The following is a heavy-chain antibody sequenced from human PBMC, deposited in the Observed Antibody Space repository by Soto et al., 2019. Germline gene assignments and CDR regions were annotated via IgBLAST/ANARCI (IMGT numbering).Heavy chain of an antibody. Sequence: EVQLLESGGGLVQPGGSLRLSCAASGFTFSSYAMSWVRQAPGKGLEWVSAISGSGGRTYYADSVKGRFTISRDNAKNTLYLQMNSLRAEDTAVYYCAKGSRGCSGGSCYSGPYFDYWGQGTLVTVSS. D-gene: IGHD2-15*01. J-gene: IGHJ4*02. V-gene: IGHV3-23*01. CDR1: GFTFSSYA. CDR3: AKGSRGCSGGSCYSGPYFDY. CDR2: ISGSGGRT.